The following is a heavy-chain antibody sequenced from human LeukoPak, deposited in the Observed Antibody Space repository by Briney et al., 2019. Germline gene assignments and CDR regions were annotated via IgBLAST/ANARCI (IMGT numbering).Heavy chain of an antibody. D-gene: IGHD6-19*01. J-gene: IGHJ6*03. CDR1: GYTFTSYA. Sequence: ASVKVSCKASGYTFTSYAMHWVRQAPGQRLEWMGWINAGNGNTKYSQEFQGRVTITRDTSASTAYMELSSLRSEDMAVYYCAREVAVAGSYYYYYMDVWGKGTTVTVSS. V-gene: IGHV1-3*03. CDR2: INAGNGNT. CDR3: AREVAVAGSYYYYYMDV.